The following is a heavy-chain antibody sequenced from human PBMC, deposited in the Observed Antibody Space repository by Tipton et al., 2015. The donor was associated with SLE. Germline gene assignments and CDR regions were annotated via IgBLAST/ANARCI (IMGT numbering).Heavy chain of an antibody. D-gene: IGHD3-10*01. CDR3: ARDLQYGSGNNYFDY. CDR1: GGSISSGGYS. CDR2: IYHSGST. V-gene: IGHV4-30-2*05. J-gene: IGHJ4*02. Sequence: LRLSCAVSGGSISSGGYSWSWIRQPPGKGLEWIGYIYHSGSTYYNPSLKSRVTISVDTSKNQLSLKLSSVTAADTAVYYCARDLQYGSGNNYFDYWGQGTLVTVSS.